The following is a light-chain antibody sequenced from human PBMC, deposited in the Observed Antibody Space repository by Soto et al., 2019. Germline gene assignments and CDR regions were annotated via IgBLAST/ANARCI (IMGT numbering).Light chain of an antibody. J-gene: IGLJ3*02. CDR2: DNN. CDR3: GTWDNSLSGWV. V-gene: IGLV1-51*01. Sequence: QSVLTQPPSVSAAPGQKVTISCSGSSSNIGNNYVSWYQHLPGTAPKLLIYDNNKRPSGIPDRFSASKSGTSATLGITGLQTGDEADYYCGTWDNSLSGWVFGGGTKLTVL. CDR1: SSNIGNNY.